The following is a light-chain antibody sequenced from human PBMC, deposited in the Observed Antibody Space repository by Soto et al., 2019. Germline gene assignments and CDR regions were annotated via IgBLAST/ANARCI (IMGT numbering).Light chain of an antibody. CDR3: TSYASSYNYV. Sequence: QLVLTQPGSVSGSPGQSITISCTGTSSDVGAYNFVSWYQQHPGKAPKLMIYEVSNRPSGVSNRFSGSKSGNTASLDISGLQAEDEADYYCTSYASSYNYVFGTGTKLTVL. CDR2: EVS. V-gene: IGLV2-14*01. CDR1: SSDVGAYNF. J-gene: IGLJ1*01.